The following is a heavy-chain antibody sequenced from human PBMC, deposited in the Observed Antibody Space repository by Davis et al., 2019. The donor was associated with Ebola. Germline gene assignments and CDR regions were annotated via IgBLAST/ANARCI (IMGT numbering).Heavy chain of an antibody. CDR2: ISGDGKKT. CDR1: GFTFSSYW. J-gene: IGHJ4*02. V-gene: IGHV3-74*01. CDR3: IRLVGPN. Sequence: PGGSLRLSCAASGFTFSSYWMHWVRQAPGKGLVWVSRISGDGKKTNYADSVKGRFTISRDNAKNTLHLQMNNLRAEDTAVYYCIRLVGPNWGQGTLVAVSS.